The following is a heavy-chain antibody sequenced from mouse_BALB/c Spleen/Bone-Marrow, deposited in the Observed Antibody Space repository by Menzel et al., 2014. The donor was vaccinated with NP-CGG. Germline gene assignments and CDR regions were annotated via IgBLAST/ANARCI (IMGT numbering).Heavy chain of an antibody. D-gene: IGHD1-1*01. V-gene: IGHV1-67*01. CDR1: GYTFXAYA. Sequence: QVQLQQSGPELVRPGVSVKLSCKGSGYTFXAYAMHWVKQSHAKSLEWIGLISTYSGNTRYNQNFKGKATMTVDKSSSTAYMELARLTSEDSAIYYCARNFYGSSYFDYWGQGTTLTVSS. CDR3: ARNFYGSSYFDY. J-gene: IGHJ2*01. CDR2: ISTYSGNT.